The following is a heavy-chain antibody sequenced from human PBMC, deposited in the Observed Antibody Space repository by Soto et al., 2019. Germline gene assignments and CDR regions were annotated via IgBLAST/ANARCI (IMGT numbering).Heavy chain of an antibody. Sequence: QVQLVQSGAEVKKPGASVKVSCKASGYTFTSYAMHWVRQAPGQRLEWMGWINAGNGNTKYSQKFQGRVTITRDTSASTDYTELSSLRSEDTAVYYCARSSGDYYVDCWGQGTLVTVSS. D-gene: IGHD3-22*01. CDR1: GYTFTSYA. CDR3: ARSSGDYYVDC. V-gene: IGHV1-3*01. CDR2: INAGNGNT. J-gene: IGHJ4*02.